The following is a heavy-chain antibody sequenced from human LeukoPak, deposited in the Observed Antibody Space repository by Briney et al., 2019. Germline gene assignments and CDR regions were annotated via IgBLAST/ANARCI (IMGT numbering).Heavy chain of an antibody. CDR3: AREVGYCTGGSCFFMDV. Sequence: GGSLRLSCAVSGFTFSSSYMSWVRQAPGKGLEWVSVIYSGGTTYYADSVKGRFTISRDNSNNKLHLQMNSLRVEDTAVYYCAREVGYCTGGSCFFMDVWDQGTTVTVFS. CDR2: IYSGGTT. V-gene: IGHV3-53*01. D-gene: IGHD2-8*02. J-gene: IGHJ6*02. CDR1: GFTFSSSY.